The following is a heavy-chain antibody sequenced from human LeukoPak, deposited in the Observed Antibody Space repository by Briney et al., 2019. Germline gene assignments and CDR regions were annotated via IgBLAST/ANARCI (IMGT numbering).Heavy chain of an antibody. Sequence: PGGSLRLSCAASGFTFSDHYMDWVRQAPGKGLEWVSAIGGSGGSTYYADSVKGRFTISRDNSKNTLYLQMNSLRAEDTAVYYCARVAGIAAAGTHWFDPWGQGTLVTVSS. J-gene: IGHJ5*02. CDR2: IGGSGGST. CDR1: GFTFSDHY. V-gene: IGHV3-23*01. D-gene: IGHD6-13*01. CDR3: ARVAGIAAAGTHWFDP.